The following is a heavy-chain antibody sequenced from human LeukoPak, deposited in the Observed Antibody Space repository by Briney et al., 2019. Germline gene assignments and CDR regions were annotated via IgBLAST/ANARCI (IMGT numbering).Heavy chain of an antibody. D-gene: IGHD3-22*01. CDR1: GYSFSSGSY. J-gene: IGHJ5*02. CDR3: ARGSYYDSSGYYYVGSWFDP. CDR2: IYHSGST. Sequence: PSETLSLTCTVSGYSFSSGSYWGWIRQPPGKGLEWNGSIYHSGSTYYTPSLKSRVTISVDTSKNQFSLKLSSVTAADTAVYYCARGSYYDSSGYYYVGSWFDPWGQGTLVTVSS. V-gene: IGHV4-38-2*02.